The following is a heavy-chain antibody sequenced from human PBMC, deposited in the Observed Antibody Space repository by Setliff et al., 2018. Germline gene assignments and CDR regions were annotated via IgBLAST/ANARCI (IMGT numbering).Heavy chain of an antibody. CDR1: GFTFSTYA. CDR2: IYSGDRNT. V-gene: IGHV3-23*03. CDR3: VKDVVGYSSTWPRRDYFDC. Sequence: GGSLRLSCAASGFTFSTYAMSWVRQAPGKGLEWVSTIYSGDRNTFYTDSVRGRFTISRDDSKKILYLQMDSLRAENTAIYYCVKDVVGYSSTWPRRDYFDCWGQGTLVTVSS. D-gene: IGHD6-13*01. J-gene: IGHJ4*02.